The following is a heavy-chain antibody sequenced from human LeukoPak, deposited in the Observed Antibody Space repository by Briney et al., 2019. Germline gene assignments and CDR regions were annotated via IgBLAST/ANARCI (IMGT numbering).Heavy chain of an antibody. CDR2: IRYDGSNK. V-gene: IGHV3-30*02. D-gene: IGHD6-6*01. J-gene: IGHJ4*02. Sequence: GGSLRLSCAASGFTFSSYGMHWVRQAPGKGLEWVAFIRYDGSNKYYADSVKGRFTISRDNAKNTLYLQMNSLRVEDTAVYYCARGRYSSSSPDGYWGQGTLVTVSS. CDR3: ARGRYSSSSPDGY. CDR1: GFTFSSYG.